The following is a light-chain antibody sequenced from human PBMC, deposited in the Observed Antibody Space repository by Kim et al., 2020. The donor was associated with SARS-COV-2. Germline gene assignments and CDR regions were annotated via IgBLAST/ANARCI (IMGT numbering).Light chain of an antibody. Sequence: SPGERATLSCRASQSISSTYLACYQQKPGQPPRLLIYRASSRATGIPDRFSGSGSATDFTLTISRLEPEGFAMYYCHQSGGSVRAFGPGTKVDIK. J-gene: IGKJ1*01. CDR2: RAS. CDR3: HQSGGSVRA. CDR1: QSISSTY. V-gene: IGKV3-20*01.